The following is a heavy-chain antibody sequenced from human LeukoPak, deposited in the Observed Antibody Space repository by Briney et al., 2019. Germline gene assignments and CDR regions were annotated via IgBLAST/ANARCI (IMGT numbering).Heavy chain of an antibody. J-gene: IGHJ5*02. CDR1: GFTFSSYA. CDR3: VKSDCSGGSCYPESA. CDR2: ISGSGGST. Sequence: PGGSLRLSCAASGFTFSSYAMSWVRQAPGKGLEWVSAISGSGGSTYYADSVKGRFTISRDNSKNTLYLQMNSLRAEDTAVYYCVKSDCSGGSCYPESAWGQGTLVTVSS. D-gene: IGHD2-15*01. V-gene: IGHV3-23*01.